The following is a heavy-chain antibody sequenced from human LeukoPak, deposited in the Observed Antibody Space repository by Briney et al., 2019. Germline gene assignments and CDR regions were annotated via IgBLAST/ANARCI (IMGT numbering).Heavy chain of an antibody. Sequence: SETLSLTCTVSGGSISSGSYYWSWIRQPAGKGLEWIGRIYTSGSTNYNPSLKSRVTISIDTSKNQFSLKLSSVTAADTAVYYCAREGLQYTLYYFDYWGQGTLVTVSS. J-gene: IGHJ4*02. CDR3: AREGLQYTLYYFDY. V-gene: IGHV4-61*02. CDR1: GGSISSGSYY. CDR2: IYTSGST. D-gene: IGHD4-11*01.